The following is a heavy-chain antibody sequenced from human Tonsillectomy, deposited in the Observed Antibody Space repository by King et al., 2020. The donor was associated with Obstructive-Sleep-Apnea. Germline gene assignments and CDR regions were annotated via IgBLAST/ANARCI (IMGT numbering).Heavy chain of an antibody. J-gene: IGHJ6*02. CDR2: ISYDVSKK. Sequence: VQLVESGGGVVQPGRSLRLSCAASGFTFSSYGMHWVRQAPGKGLEWVAVISYDVSKKYYADSGKGRLSISRDKSKNTLYLQTTSLRAEDTAVYYWAKDPVEAVRGVFYYYYYGMDVWGQGTTVTVS. CDR1: GFTFSSYG. D-gene: IGHD3-10*01. CDR3: AKDPVEAVRGVFYYYYYGMDV. V-gene: IGHV3-30*18.